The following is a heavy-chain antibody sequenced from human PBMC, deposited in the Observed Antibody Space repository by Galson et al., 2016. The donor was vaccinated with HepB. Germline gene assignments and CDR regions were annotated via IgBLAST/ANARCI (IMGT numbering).Heavy chain of an antibody. V-gene: IGHV6-1*01. J-gene: IGHJ4*02. Sequence: CAISGDSVFNNNAGWNWIRQSPSRGLEWLGRTYYRSRWQNDYAESVKNRITINPDTSKNRISLQLNSVTPEDTAVYFCARSYLLGRGFGWWGQGALVTVSS. D-gene: IGHD7-27*01. CDR3: ARSYLLGRGFGW. CDR1: GDSVFNNNAG. CDR2: TYYRSRWQN.